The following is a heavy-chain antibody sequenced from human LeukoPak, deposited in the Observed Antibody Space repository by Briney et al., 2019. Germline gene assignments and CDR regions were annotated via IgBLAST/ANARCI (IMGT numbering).Heavy chain of an antibody. Sequence: GGSLRLSCAASGFTFSSYSMVWVRQAPGKGLEWVSYISSSSSSTIYCADSVKGRFTISRDNAKNSLYLQMNSLRDEDTAVYYCARDLSGRYAFDIWGQGTMVTVSS. CDR2: ISSSSSSTI. J-gene: IGHJ3*02. CDR3: ARDLSGRYAFDI. CDR1: GFTFSSYS. D-gene: IGHD3-10*01. V-gene: IGHV3-48*02.